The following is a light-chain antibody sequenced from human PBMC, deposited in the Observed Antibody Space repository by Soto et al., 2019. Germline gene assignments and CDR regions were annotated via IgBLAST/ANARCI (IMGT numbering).Light chain of an antibody. CDR1: QSVSTVF. CDR2: GAS. J-gene: IGKJ4*01. Sequence: EIVLTQSPATLSLSPGERATLSCRASQSVSTVFLAWYQHKPGQSPRFLLYGASTRATGIPDRFSGSESGTHFTLTIIRLEPEDFAVYYCQYYGTSPHTFGGGTKVEIK. CDR3: QYYGTSPHT. V-gene: IGKV3-20*01.